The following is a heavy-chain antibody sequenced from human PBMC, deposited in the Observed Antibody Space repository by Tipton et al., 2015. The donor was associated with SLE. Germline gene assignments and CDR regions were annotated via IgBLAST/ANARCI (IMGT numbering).Heavy chain of an antibody. J-gene: IGHJ3*02. CDR1: GFTFSSCA. Sequence: SLRLSCAASGFTFSSCAMSWVRQAPGKGLEWVADIKQDGSEKYYVDSVKGRFTISRDNAKNSLYLQMNSLRAEDTAVYYCARDTDTYGSDGFQIWGQGTMVTVSS. CDR3: ARDTDTYGSDGFQI. V-gene: IGHV3-7*05. D-gene: IGHD5-18*01. CDR2: IKQDGSEK.